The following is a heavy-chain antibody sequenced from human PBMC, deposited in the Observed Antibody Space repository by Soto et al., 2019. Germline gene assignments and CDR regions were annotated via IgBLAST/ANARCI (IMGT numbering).Heavy chain of an antibody. Sequence: SETLSLTCTVPGGSISSYYWSWIRQPPGKGLEWIGYIYYSGSTNYNPSLKSRVTISVDTSKNQFSLKLSSVTAADTAVYYCARGGGDKVSTFDYWGQGTLVTVSS. V-gene: IGHV4-59*01. D-gene: IGHD3-16*01. CDR2: IYYSGST. CDR1: GGSISSYY. J-gene: IGHJ4*02. CDR3: ARGGGDKVSTFDY.